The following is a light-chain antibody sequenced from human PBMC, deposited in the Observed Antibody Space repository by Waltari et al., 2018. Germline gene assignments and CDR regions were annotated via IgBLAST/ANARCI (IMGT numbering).Light chain of an antibody. CDR3: QHSDN. CDR1: QSVSSN. V-gene: IGKV3-15*01. J-gene: IGKJ2*01. Sequence: EIVMTQSPGTLSVSPVEKATISCRAMQSVSSNLAWYQKKPGQSARLLIYGASTRATGMPARFRVSVSGTEFTPTISRLQSEELAVYYCQHSDNFGQGTKLETK. CDR2: GAS.